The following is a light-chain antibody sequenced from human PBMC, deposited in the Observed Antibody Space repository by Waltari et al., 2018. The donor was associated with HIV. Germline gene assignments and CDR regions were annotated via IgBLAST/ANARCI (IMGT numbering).Light chain of an antibody. J-gene: IGLJ3*02. CDR1: HSDIGTFDF. Sequence: QSALAQPASVSGSPGQSVTISCAGSHSDIGTFDFVSWYQQPPGKPPTLLTDRVTSRPSGGPPRFSASKSANTASLTISDLQTEDEAHYYCSSYTITNTWVFGGGTMLTVL. CDR3: SSYTITNTWV. CDR2: RVT. V-gene: IGLV2-14*01.